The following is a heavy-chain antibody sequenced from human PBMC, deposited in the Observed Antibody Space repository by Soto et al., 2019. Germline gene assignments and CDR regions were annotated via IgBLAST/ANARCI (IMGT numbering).Heavy chain of an antibody. CDR3: ARMDSFGSLKWFAP. CDR2: VNPGSGDT. CDR1: GYTFTNND. D-gene: IGHD5-18*01. V-gene: IGHV1-8*01. J-gene: IGHJ5*02. Sequence: QVQLVQSGAEVKKPGASVKVSCKASGYTFTNNDVSWVRQATGQGLEWMGWVNPGSGDTGYAQKFQGRLTMTRDISRATAEMEVNILTSEDTAIFYCARMDSFGSLKWFAPWGQGPLVTVST.